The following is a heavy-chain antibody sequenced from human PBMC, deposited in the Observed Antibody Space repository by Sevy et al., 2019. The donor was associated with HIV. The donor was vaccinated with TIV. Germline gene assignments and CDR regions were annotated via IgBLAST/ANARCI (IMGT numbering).Heavy chain of an antibody. CDR1: GFTFTNYV. Sequence: GGSLRLSCAASGFTFTNYVMNWVRQAPGKGLEWVSYISPSGSPIYYADSGKGRFTISRDNAKNSLYLQMNSLRADDTGLYYCARDLVASTLTMDVWGQGTTVTVSS. J-gene: IGHJ6*02. CDR3: ARDLVASTLTMDV. CDR2: ISPSGSPI. V-gene: IGHV3-48*03. D-gene: IGHD2-15*01.